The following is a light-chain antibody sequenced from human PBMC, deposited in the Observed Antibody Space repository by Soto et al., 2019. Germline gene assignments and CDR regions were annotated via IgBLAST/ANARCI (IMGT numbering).Light chain of an antibody. CDR2: EVT. J-gene: IGLJ3*02. V-gene: IGLV2-14*01. Sequence: QSALTQPASVSGSPGQSITISCTGTSSDVGGYNYVSWYQQHPGKAPKVMIYEVTDRPSGVSNRFSGSKSGNTASLSISGLQGEDEADYYCSSYTSSNIWVFGGGTKLTVL. CDR3: SSYTSSNIWV. CDR1: SSDVGGYNY.